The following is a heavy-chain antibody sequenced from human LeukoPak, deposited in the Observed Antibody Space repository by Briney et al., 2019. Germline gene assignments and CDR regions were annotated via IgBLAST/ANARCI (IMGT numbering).Heavy chain of an antibody. CDR1: GLTVNNNY. V-gene: IGHV3-53*01. CDR2: LYIGGNT. D-gene: IGHD3-3*01. CDR3: ARDLSGSAYYGPVDY. J-gene: IGHJ4*02. Sequence: GGSLRLSCAASGLTVNNNYMNWVRQAPGKGLEWVSALYIGGNTYYADSVRGRFTISRDNSKNTLYLQMNSLRAEDTAVYYCARDLSGSAYYGPVDYWGQGTLVTVSS.